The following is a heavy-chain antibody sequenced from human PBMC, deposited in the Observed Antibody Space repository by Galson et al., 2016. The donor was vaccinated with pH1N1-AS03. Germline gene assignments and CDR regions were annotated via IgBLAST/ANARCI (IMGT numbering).Heavy chain of an antibody. J-gene: IGHJ4*02. CDR2: IYWDDDK. Sequence: PALVKPTQTLTLTCTLSGFSHSANGVAVAWIRQPPGKALEWLALIYWDDDKRSSPSLRDKLTITKASSTNQVVLTMTNMDPVDTATYYCAHRHGGNSHYFGYWGPGTLVTVSS. CDR3: AHRHGGNSHYFGY. D-gene: IGHD4-23*01. V-gene: IGHV2-5*02. CDR1: GFSHSANGVA.